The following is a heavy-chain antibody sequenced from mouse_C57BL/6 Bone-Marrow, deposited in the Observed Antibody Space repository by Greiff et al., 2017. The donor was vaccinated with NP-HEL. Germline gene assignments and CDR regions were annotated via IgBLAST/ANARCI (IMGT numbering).Heavy chain of an antibody. Sequence: QVQLQQSGAELVRPGTSGKLSCKASGYTFTNYWMGWAKQRPGHGLGWIGNIYPGGGYTNYNEKFKGKATLTADKSSSTAYMQFSSLTTEDAAIYYCARKEDGYPDYWGQGTSVTVSS. D-gene: IGHD2-3*01. CDR1: GYTFTNYW. V-gene: IGHV1-63*01. J-gene: IGHJ4*01. CDR2: IYPGGGYT. CDR3: ARKEDGYPDY.